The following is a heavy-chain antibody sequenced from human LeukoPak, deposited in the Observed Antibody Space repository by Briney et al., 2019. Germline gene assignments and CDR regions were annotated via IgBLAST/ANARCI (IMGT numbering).Heavy chain of an antibody. V-gene: IGHV4-59*01. D-gene: IGHD2-15*01. CDR3: AREVGYCSGGRCSSYFDY. J-gene: IGHJ4*02. CDR2: IYYSGST. Sequence: SASLSLTCTVSGGSINSYYWSWIRQPPGKGLEWIGYIYYSGSTNYNAFLTNRVTISVDTSKNQFSLKLSSVTAADTAVYYCAREVGYCSGGRCSSYFDYWGEGTLVAASA. CDR1: GGSINSYY.